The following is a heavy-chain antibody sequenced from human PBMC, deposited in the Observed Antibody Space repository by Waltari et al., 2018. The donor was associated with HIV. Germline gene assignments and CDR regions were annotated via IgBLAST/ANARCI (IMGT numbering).Heavy chain of an antibody. CDR1: GASISTSSYS. CDR2: IHHGGNT. J-gene: IGHJ6*02. CDR3: ASLAPRLPSFALDV. Sequence: QLQLQESGSGLVKPSQTLSLTCAVSGASISTSSYSWAWVRQPPGKGLEWIGYIHHGGNTYYNPSLKSRVTILMDRSKNHFSRRLSSVTAADTAVYYCASLAPRLPSFALDVWGQGTTVTVSS. V-gene: IGHV4-30-2*01. D-gene: IGHD3-16*01.